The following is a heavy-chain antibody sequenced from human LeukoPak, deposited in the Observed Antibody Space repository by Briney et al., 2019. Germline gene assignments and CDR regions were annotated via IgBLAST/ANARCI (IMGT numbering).Heavy chain of an antibody. CDR3: ARVAAGTYYYGMDV. V-gene: IGHV3-23*01. CDR1: GFTFSSYA. CDR2: ISGSGGST. J-gene: IGHJ6*04. D-gene: IGHD6-13*01. Sequence: QPGGSLRLSCAASGFTFSSYAMSWVRQAPGKGLEWVSAISGSGGSTYYADSVKGRFTISRDNSKNTLYLQMNSLRAEDTAVYYCARVAAGTYYYGMDVWGKGTTVTVSS.